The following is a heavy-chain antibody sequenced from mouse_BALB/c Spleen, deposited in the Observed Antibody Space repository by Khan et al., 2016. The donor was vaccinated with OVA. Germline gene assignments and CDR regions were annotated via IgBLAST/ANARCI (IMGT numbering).Heavy chain of an antibody. Sequence: VQLQESGAELARPGASVKLSCKASGYTFTDYYINWVKQRTGQGLEWIGEISPGSGDTFYNEKFKGKATLTADKYSSTAYMQLSSLTSEASAVYFWARRNYFGYTFAYWGQGTLVTVSA. CDR3: ARRNYFGYTFAY. CDR2: ISPGSGDT. D-gene: IGHD1-2*01. V-gene: IGHV1-77*01. J-gene: IGHJ3*01. CDR1: GYTFTDYY.